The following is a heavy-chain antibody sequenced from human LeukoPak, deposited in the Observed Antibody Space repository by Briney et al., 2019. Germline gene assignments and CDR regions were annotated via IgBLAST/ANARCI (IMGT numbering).Heavy chain of an antibody. J-gene: IGHJ4*02. Sequence: SETLSLTCTVSGGSIGSYYWSWIRQPPGKGLEWIGYIYYSGSTNYNPSLKSRVTISVDTSKNQFSLKLSSVTAADTAVYYCARVYCSGGSCYLDYWGQGTLVTVSS. CDR3: ARVYCSGGSCYLDY. CDR2: IYYSGST. D-gene: IGHD2-15*01. V-gene: IGHV4-59*01. CDR1: GGSIGSYY.